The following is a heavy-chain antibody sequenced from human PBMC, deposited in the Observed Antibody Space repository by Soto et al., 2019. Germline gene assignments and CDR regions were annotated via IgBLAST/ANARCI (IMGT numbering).Heavy chain of an antibody. CDR1: GFSLSTSGVG. D-gene: IGHD5-18*01. CDR2: IYWDNDK. V-gene: IGHV2-5*02. CDR3: AHSPGYSYASH. Sequence: QITLKEAGPTLVKPTQTLTLTCTFSGFSLSTSGVGVGWIRQPPGKALEWLALIYWDNDKRYSPSLKSRLTITKDTAKNQVVLTMTNMAPVDTATYYCAHSPGYSYASHWCQGTLVTVSS. J-gene: IGHJ4*02.